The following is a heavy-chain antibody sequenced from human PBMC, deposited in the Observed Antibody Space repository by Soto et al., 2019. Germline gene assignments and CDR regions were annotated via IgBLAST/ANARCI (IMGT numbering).Heavy chain of an antibody. CDR2: IIPMFGTP. CDR3: ATSRNVAEFNDYGGNYHGFDI. Sequence: QVQLEQSGAEVKKAGSSVKVSCKAFGGSVNSHAISWVRQAPGQGLEWMGGIIPMFGTPTYAQRFQAGVTISADESTSTGYLDLSSLRSEDTAMYYCATSRNVAEFNDYGGNYHGFDIWGQGTMVTVSS. CDR1: GGSVNSHA. D-gene: IGHD4-17*01. J-gene: IGHJ3*02. V-gene: IGHV1-69*01.